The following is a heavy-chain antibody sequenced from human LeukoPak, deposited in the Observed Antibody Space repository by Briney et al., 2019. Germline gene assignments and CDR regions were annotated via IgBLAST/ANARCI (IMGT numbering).Heavy chain of an antibody. D-gene: IGHD3-9*01. CDR1: GYTFTSYG. Sequence: ASVKVSCKASGYTFTSYGISWVRQAPGQGLEWMGRINPNSGGTNYAQKFQGRVTMTRDTSISTAYMELSRLRSDDTAVYYCARDDSLGRYFDWQPNVYYYGMDVWGQGTTVTVSS. J-gene: IGHJ6*02. CDR2: INPNSGGT. V-gene: IGHV1-2*06. CDR3: ARDDSLGRYFDWQPNVYYYGMDV.